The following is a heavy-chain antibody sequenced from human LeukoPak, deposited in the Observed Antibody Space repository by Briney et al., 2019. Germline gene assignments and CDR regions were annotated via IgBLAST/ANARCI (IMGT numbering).Heavy chain of an antibody. CDR1: GFTFSSYG. D-gene: IGHD6-13*01. Sequence: PGGSLRLSCAASGFTFSSYGMHWVRQAPGKGLEWVAVIWYDGSNKYYADSVKGRFTISRDNSKNTLYLQMNSLRAEDTAVYYCARNLLRQQTPLGYWGQGTLVTVSS. J-gene: IGHJ4*02. CDR3: ARNLLRQQTPLGY. V-gene: IGHV3-33*01. CDR2: IWYDGSNK.